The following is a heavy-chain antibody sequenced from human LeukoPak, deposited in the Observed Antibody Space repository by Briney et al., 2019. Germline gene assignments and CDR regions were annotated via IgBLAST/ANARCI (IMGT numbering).Heavy chain of an antibody. CDR1: GGTFSSYA. Sequence: GASVKVSCKASGGTFSSYAISWVRQAPGQGLEWMGGIIPIFGTANYAQKFQGRVTSTADESTSTAYMERSSLRSEDTAVYYWARVTGSGPGAFDIWGQGPMVTVSS. V-gene: IGHV1-69*13. CDR2: IIPIFGTA. D-gene: IGHD3-10*01. CDR3: ARVTGSGPGAFDI. J-gene: IGHJ3*02.